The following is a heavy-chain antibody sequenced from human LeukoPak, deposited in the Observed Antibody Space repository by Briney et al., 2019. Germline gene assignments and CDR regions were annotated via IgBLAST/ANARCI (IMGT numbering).Heavy chain of an antibody. CDR2: ISGSGGHT. D-gene: IGHD5-24*01. CDR1: GITFSSHA. V-gene: IGHV3-23*01. Sequence: PGGSLRLSCAASGITFSSHAMSWVRQAPGKGLEWVSLISGSGGHTHYGDSVKGRFTISRDNSTNRLYLQMNSLRPEDTAVYYCAKGGAATMRDGYNYYYYYYMEVWGRGTTVTVSS. CDR3: AKGGAATMRDGYNYYYYYYMEV. J-gene: IGHJ6*03.